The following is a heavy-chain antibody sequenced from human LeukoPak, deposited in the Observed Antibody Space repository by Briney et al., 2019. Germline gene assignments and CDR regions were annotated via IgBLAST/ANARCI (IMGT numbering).Heavy chain of an antibody. Sequence: ASVKVSCKASGYTFTCHYMHWVRQAPGQGLEWMGWINPNSGGTNYAQKFQGWVTMTRDTAISTAYMELSRLRSDDAAVYYCAREISSSWFDYWGQGTLVTVSS. D-gene: IGHD6-13*01. CDR1: GYTFTCHY. CDR2: INPNSGGT. V-gene: IGHV1-2*04. J-gene: IGHJ4*02. CDR3: AREISSSWFDY.